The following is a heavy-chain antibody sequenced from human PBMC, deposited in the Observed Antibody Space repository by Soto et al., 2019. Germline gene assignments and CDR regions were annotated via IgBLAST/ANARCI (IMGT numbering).Heavy chain of an antibody. CDR3: ARDGYYYDSSGYYYFWFDP. Sequence: ASVKVSCKASGYTFTGYYMHWVRQAPGQGLEWMGWINPNSGGTNYAQKFQGRVTMTRDTSISTAYMELSRLRSDDTAVYYCARDGYYYDSSGYYYFWFDPWGQGTRVTVSS. CDR2: INPNSGGT. D-gene: IGHD3-22*01. CDR1: GYTFTGYY. J-gene: IGHJ5*02. V-gene: IGHV1-2*02.